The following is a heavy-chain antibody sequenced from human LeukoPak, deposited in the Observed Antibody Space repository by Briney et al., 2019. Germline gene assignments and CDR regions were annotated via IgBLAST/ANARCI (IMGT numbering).Heavy chain of an antibody. CDR1: GGSFSGYY. Sequence: SETLSLTCAVYGGSFSGYYWSWIRQPPGKGLEWIGEINHSGSTNYNPSLKSRVTISVDTSKNQFSLKLSSVTAADTAVYYCARRSVATIRFDYWGQGTLVTVSS. D-gene: IGHD5-12*01. J-gene: IGHJ4*02. CDR2: INHSGST. V-gene: IGHV4-34*01. CDR3: ARRSVATIRFDY.